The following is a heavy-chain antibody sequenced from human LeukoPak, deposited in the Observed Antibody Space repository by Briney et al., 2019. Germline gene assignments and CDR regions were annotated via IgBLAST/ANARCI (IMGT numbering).Heavy chain of an antibody. CDR1: GGTFSSYA. CDR2: IIPIFGTA. CDR3: ARELDQPPYYYMDV. Sequence: GASVKVSCKASGGTFSSYAISWVRQAPGQGLEWMGGIIPIFGTANYAQKFQGRVTITADKSTSTAYMELSSLRSEDTAVYYCARELDQPPYYYMDVWGKGTTVTVSS. J-gene: IGHJ6*03. D-gene: IGHD1-14*01. V-gene: IGHV1-69*06.